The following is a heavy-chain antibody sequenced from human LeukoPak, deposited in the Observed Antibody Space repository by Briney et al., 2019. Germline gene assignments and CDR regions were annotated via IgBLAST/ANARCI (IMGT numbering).Heavy chain of an antibody. CDR3: ARHAEYNTSSEEGNGFDV. D-gene: IGHD6-6*01. Sequence: SETLSLTCAVYGGSFSGYYWSWIRQPPGKGLEWIGEINHSGSTNYNPSLKSRVTISVDTSKNQFSLKLSSVTAADTAVYYCARHAEYNTSSEEGNGFDVWGQGTMVTVSS. CDR2: INHSGST. CDR1: GGSFSGYY. J-gene: IGHJ3*01. V-gene: IGHV4-34*01.